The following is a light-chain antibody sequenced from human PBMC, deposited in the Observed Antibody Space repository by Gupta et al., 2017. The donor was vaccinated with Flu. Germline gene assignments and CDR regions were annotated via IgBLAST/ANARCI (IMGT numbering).Light chain of an antibody. J-gene: IGLJ3*02. V-gene: IGLV3-21*02. CDR2: DNS. CDR3: HVWDSNTDQAV. Sequence: YVLTQPPAVSVAPGQTAGLTCVGNNIETKCVHGYQQRPGQSPVLVVYDNSDRPSGIPDRFSGSNSGNTATLTIGRVEPGDEADYYCHVWDSNTDQAVFGGGTRLAVL. CDR1: NIETKC.